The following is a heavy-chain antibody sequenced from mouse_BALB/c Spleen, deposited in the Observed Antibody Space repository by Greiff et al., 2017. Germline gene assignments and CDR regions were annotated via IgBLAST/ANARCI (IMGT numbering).Heavy chain of an antibody. CDR3: ARSDGYYVFAY. CDR2: ISYSGST. J-gene: IGHJ3*01. CDR1: GYSITSDYA. Sequence: EVKLMESGPGLVKPSQSLSLTCTVTGYSITSDYAWNWIRQFPGNKLEWMGYISYSGSTSYNPSLKSRISITRDTSKNQFFLQLNSVTTEDTATYYCARSDGYYVFAYWGQGTLVTVSA. V-gene: IGHV3-2*02. D-gene: IGHD2-3*01.